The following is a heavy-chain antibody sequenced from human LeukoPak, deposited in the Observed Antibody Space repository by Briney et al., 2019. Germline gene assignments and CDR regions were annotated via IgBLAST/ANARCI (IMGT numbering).Heavy chain of an antibody. CDR2: IYSGGST. Sequence: GGSLRLSCAASGFTVSSNYMSWVRQAPGKGLEWVSIIYSGGSTYYADSAKGRFTISRDNSKNTLYLQMNSLRAEDTAVYYCARSNSFDIWGQGTMVTVSS. V-gene: IGHV3-66*01. J-gene: IGHJ3*02. CDR3: ARSNSFDI. CDR1: GFTVSSNY.